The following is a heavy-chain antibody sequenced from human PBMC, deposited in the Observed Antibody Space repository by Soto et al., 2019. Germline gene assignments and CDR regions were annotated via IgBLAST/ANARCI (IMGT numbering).Heavy chain of an antibody. D-gene: IGHD3-10*01. CDR3: ARHVGFRVRGVSGPYYFDY. CDR1: GGSISSYY. V-gene: IGHV4-59*08. Sequence: SETLSLTCTVSGGSISSYYWSWIRQPPGKGLEWIGYIYYSGSTNYNPSLKSRVTISVDTSKNQFSLKLSSVTAADTAVYYCARHVGFRVRGVSGPYYFDYWGQGTLVTVSS. J-gene: IGHJ4*02. CDR2: IYYSGST.